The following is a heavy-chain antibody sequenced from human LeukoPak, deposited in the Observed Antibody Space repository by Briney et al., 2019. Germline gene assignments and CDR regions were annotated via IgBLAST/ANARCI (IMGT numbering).Heavy chain of an antibody. CDR2: ISWNSGSI. J-gene: IGHJ5*02. Sequence: GGSLRLSCAASGFTFDDYAMHWVRQAPGKGLEWVSGISWNSGSIGYADSVKGRFTISRDNAKNSLYLQMNSLRAEDTALYYCAKDSAHLWFGESTFHFDPWGQGTLVTVSS. D-gene: IGHD3-10*01. V-gene: IGHV3-9*01. CDR3: AKDSAHLWFGESTFHFDP. CDR1: GFTFDDYA.